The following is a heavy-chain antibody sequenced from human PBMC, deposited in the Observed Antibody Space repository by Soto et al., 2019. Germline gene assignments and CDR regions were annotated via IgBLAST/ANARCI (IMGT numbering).Heavy chain of an antibody. V-gene: IGHV4-4*02. CDR2: IYHSGTT. J-gene: IGHJ4*02. CDR1: GGSISSTNW. CDR3: ARHIAVPTTRGFDY. D-gene: IGHD2-15*01. Sequence: QVQLQESGPGLVKPSGTLSLTCAVSGGSISSTNWWSWVRQPPGEGLEWIGEIYHSGTTNYNPSLESRVTISMDTSKNQLSLRLGSVTDADTAVYFCARHIAVPTTRGFDYWGQGTLVTVSS.